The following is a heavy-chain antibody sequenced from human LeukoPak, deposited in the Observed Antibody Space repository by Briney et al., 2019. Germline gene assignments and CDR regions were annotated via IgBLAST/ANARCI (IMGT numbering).Heavy chain of an antibody. CDR3: AKDSISARSFLAVFDY. CDR2: ISGSGGST. Sequence: GGSLRLSCAASGFTFSSYAMSWVRQAPGKGLEWVSAISGSGGSTYYADSVKGRFTISRDNSKNTLYLQMNSLRAEDTAVYYCAKDSISARSFLAVFDYWGRGTLVTVSS. V-gene: IGHV3-23*01. D-gene: IGHD6-6*01. CDR1: GFTFSSYA. J-gene: IGHJ4*02.